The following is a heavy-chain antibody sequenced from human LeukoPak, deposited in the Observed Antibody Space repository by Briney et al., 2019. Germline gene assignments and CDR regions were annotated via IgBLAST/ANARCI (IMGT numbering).Heavy chain of an antibody. J-gene: IGHJ4*02. V-gene: IGHV3-7*03. CDR3: AKEGRSLQTY. D-gene: IGHD5-24*01. CDR1: GFTLSSYW. Sequence: GGSLRLSCVASGFTLSSYWMSWVRQAPGKGLEWVANIKEDGTETYYVDSVKGRFTISRDNAKNSLYLQMNSLRVEDTAVYYCAKEGRSLQTYWGQGTLVTVSS. CDR2: IKEDGTET.